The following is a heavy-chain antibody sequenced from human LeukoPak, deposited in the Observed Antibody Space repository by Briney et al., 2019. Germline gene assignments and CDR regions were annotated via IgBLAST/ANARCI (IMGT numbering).Heavy chain of an antibody. CDR2: IYPGDSDT. CDR1: GYSFSNDW. CDR3: ARRGCNGGSCYAY. J-gene: IGHJ4*02. Sequence: GESLKISCKGSGYSFSNDWIGWVRQMPGKGLEWMGIIYPGDSDTRYSPSFQGQVTISADKSISIAYLQWSSLGASDTAMYYCARRGCNGGSCYAYWGQGTLVTVSS. D-gene: IGHD2-15*01. V-gene: IGHV5-51*01.